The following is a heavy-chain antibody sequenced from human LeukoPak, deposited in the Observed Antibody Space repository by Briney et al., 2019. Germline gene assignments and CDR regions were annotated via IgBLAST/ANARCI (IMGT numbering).Heavy chain of an antibody. J-gene: IGHJ6*03. V-gene: IGHV4-4*07. CDR2: IYTSGST. D-gene: IGHD6-6*01. CDR3: ARDRPKYSSSLPLGYYYYMDV. CDR1: GGSISSYY. Sequence: SETLSLTCTVSGGSISSYYWSWIRQPAGKGLEWIGRIYTSGSTNYNPSLKSRVTMSVDTSKNQFSLKLSSVTAADTAVYYCARDRPKYSSSLPLGYYYYMDVWGKGTTVTVSS.